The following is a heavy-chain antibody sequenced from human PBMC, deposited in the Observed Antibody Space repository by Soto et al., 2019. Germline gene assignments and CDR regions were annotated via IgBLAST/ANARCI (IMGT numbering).Heavy chain of an antibody. CDR1: GFTFSSYS. CDR3: ASFGGSGGSFSPRFDP. Sequence: PGGSLRLSCAASGFTFSSYSMNWVRQAPGKGLEWVSSISSSSSYIYYADSVKGRFTISRDNAKNSLYLQMNSLRAEDTAVYYCASFGGSGGSFSPRFDPWGQGTLVTVSS. J-gene: IGHJ5*02. D-gene: IGHD2-15*01. V-gene: IGHV3-21*01. CDR2: ISSSSSYI.